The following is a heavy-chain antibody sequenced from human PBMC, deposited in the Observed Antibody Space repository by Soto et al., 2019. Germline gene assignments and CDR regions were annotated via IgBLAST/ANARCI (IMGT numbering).Heavy chain of an antibody. J-gene: IGHJ5*02. CDR1: GFSLNSTGVG. Sequence: QITLKESGPTLVKPTQTLTLTCTFSGFSLNSTGVGVGWIRQPPGKALEWLALISWNNNKLYSPSLRTRLSITKDTSKNQVVLTVTTTDPDDSGTYSCAHRRLDHGSNWSVPWGQGTRVIV. V-gene: IGHV2-5*01. CDR3: AHRRLDHGSNWSVP. CDR2: ISWNNNK. D-gene: IGHD3-16*01.